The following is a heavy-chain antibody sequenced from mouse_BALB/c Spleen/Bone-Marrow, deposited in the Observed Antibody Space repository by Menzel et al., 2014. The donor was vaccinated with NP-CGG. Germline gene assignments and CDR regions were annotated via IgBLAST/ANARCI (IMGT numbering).Heavy chain of an antibody. V-gene: IGHV1-80*01. Sequence: QVQLQQPGAELVRPGSSVKISCKASGYAFSSYWMHWVKQRPGQGLEWIGRIYPGDGDTYYNGKFKGKATLAADNSSSTAYMQLSSLTSEDSAVYFCARETYGNAWFAYWGQETLVTVSA. J-gene: IGHJ3*01. CDR2: IYPGDGDT. CDR1: GYAFSSYW. D-gene: IGHD2-1*01. CDR3: ARETYGNAWFAY.